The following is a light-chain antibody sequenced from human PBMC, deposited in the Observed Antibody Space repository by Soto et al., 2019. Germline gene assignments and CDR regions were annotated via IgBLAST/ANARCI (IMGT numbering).Light chain of an antibody. CDR3: QSYDSSLSGRVFYV. CDR2: GNS. CDR1: SSNIGAGYD. V-gene: IGLV1-40*01. J-gene: IGLJ1*01. Sequence: QSALTQPPSVSGAPGQRVTISCTGSSSNIGAGYDVHWYQQLPGTAPKLLIYGNSNRPSGVPDRFSGSKSGTSASLAITGLQAEDEADYYCQSYDSSLSGRVFYVFGTGTKVTVL.